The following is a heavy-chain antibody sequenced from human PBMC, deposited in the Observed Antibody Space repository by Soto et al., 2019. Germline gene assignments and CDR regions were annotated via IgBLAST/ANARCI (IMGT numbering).Heavy chain of an antibody. V-gene: IGHV3-66*01. CDR3: ARAITMVRGPILHAFYI. CDR2: IYSGGST. CDR1: GFTVSSNY. D-gene: IGHD3-10*01. Sequence: EVQLVESGGGLVQPGGSLRLSCAASGFTVSSNYMSWVRQAPGKGLEWVSVIYSGGSTYYADSVKGRFTISRDNSKNTLYLQMNSLRAEDTAVYYCARAITMVRGPILHAFYIWGEGTMLTVSS. J-gene: IGHJ3*02.